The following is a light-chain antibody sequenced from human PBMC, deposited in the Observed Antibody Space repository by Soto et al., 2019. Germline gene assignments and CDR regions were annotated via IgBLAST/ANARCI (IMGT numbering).Light chain of an antibody. Sequence: DIQMTQSPSTLSASVGDRVTITCRASQSISDSLAWYQQKPGKAPKLLIYEASSLNSGVPSRFSGSRSGTEYTLTISSLQPDDFATYYCQQDNGYWTFGQGTKVEIK. CDR3: QQDNGYWT. V-gene: IGKV1-5*03. CDR1: QSISDS. CDR2: EAS. J-gene: IGKJ1*01.